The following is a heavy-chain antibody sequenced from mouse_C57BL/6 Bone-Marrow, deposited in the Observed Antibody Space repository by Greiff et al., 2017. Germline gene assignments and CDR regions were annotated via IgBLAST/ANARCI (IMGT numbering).Heavy chain of an antibody. CDR1: GFTFSSYA. CDR2: ISSGGDYI. Sequence: EVNLVESGEGLVKPGGSLKLSCAASGFTFSSYAMSWVRQTPEKRLEWVAYISSGGDYIYYADTVKGRFTISRDNARNTLYLQMSSLKSEDTAMYYCTRGPNYYGSRGAMDYWGQGTSVTVSS. CDR3: TRGPNYYGSRGAMDY. J-gene: IGHJ4*01. V-gene: IGHV5-9-1*02. D-gene: IGHD1-1*01.